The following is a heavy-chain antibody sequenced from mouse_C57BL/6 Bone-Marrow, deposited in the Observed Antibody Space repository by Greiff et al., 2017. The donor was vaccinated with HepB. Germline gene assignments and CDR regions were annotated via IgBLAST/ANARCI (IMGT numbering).Heavy chain of an antibody. CDR3: ASGGTVGSYYFDY. CDR1: GYSFTGYF. Sequence: EVKLVESGPELVKPGDSVKISCKASGYSFTGYFMNWVMQSHGKSLEWIGRINPYNGDTFYNQKFKGKATLTVDKSSSTAHMELRSLTSEDSAVYYCASGGTVGSYYFDYWGQGTTLTVSS. CDR2: INPYNGDT. D-gene: IGHD1-1*01. J-gene: IGHJ2*01. V-gene: IGHV1-20*01.